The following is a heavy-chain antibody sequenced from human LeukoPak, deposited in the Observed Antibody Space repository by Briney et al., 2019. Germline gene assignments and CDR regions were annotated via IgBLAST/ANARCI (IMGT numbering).Heavy chain of an antibody. D-gene: IGHD6-13*01. V-gene: IGHV4-38-2*02. CDR1: GYSISSGYY. Sequence: SETLSLTCTVSGYSISSGYYWGWIRQPPGKGLEWIGSIYHSGSTYYNPSLKSRVTISVDTSKNQFSLKLSSVTAADTAVYYCARGTAAGASGFDYWGQGTLVTVSS. J-gene: IGHJ4*02. CDR2: IYHSGST. CDR3: ARGTAAGASGFDY.